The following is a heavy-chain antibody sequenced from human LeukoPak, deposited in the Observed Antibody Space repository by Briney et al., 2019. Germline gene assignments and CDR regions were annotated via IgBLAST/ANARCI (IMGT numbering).Heavy chain of an antibody. CDR2: ISSSSSTI. J-gene: IGHJ4*02. V-gene: IGHV3-48*01. Sequence: GGSLTLSCAASGFTFSSYCMSCVRQAPGEGLEGGSSISSSSSTIYYAHSVKGRFTISRGNAKNSLYLQMNCLRAEDTAVYYCARADSSGNYQPIKWGEGTLVTVYS. D-gene: IGHD3-22*01. CDR1: GFTFSSYC. CDR3: ARADSSGNYQPIK.